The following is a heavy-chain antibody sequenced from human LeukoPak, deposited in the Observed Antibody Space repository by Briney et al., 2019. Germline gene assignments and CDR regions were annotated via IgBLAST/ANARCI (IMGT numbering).Heavy chain of an antibody. CDR2: TYYRSKWYH. CDR1: GDSVSSNSAA. CDR3: TRVEDTSGWFDY. D-gene: IGHD6-19*01. Sequence: SQTLSLTCAISGDSVSSNSAAWNWIRQSPSRGLEWLGRTYYRSKWYHDYAVSVRSRIAINPDTSKNQVSLQLSSVTPEDTAVYYCTRVEDTSGWFDYWGQGTLVTVSS. V-gene: IGHV6-1*01. J-gene: IGHJ5*01.